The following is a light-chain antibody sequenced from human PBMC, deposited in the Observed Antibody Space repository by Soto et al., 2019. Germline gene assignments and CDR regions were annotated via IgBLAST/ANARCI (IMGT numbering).Light chain of an antibody. CDR2: GAS. V-gene: IGKV3-15*01. Sequence: ETVLTQSPATLSVSPGETATLSCTTSQGLNRNLAWYQQKLGQAPRVIIYGASTRAAGIPARFSGSGSGTEFILTISSLQSEDFAVYYCHEYNTWPWTLGQGTKVDIK. J-gene: IGKJ1*01. CDR1: QGLNRN. CDR3: HEYNTWPWT.